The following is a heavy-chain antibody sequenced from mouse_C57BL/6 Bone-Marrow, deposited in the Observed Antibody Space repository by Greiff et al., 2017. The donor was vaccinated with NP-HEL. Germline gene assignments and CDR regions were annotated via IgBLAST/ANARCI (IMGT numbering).Heavy chain of an antibody. Sequence: QVQLQQSGPGLVQPSQSLPIPCTVSGFSLTSSGVHWVRQSPGKGLEWLGVIWSGGSTDYNAAFISRLSLSKDNSKSPVCFNMKRLQADDTAIYYCARRWYGNYPPMDYWGQGTSVTVSS. D-gene: IGHD2-10*02. J-gene: IGHJ4*01. CDR1: GFSLTSSG. V-gene: IGHV2-2*01. CDR3: ARRWYGNYPPMDY. CDR2: IWSGGST.